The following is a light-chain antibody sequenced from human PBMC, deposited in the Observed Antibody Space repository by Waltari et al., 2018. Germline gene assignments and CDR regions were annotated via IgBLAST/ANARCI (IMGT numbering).Light chain of an antibody. CDR2: DVS. CDR3: CSYAGNYIWV. V-gene: IGLV2-23*02. CDR1: SRDIWRYYM. Sequence: FALTQPASVSGSPGHVVTLSLTACSRDIWRYYMLSWYQQHPGNTTKLIIGDVSKRPSGVSDRFSGSKSGDTASLTISGLQFEDEADYYCCSYAGNYIWVFGGGTRLTVL. J-gene: IGLJ3*02.